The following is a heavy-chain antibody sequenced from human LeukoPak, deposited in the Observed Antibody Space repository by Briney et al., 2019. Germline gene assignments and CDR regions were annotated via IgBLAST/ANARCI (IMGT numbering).Heavy chain of an antibody. D-gene: IGHD3-3*01. Sequence: RSGGSLRLSCAASGFTFDDYGMSWVRQAPGKGLEWVSGINWNGGSTGYADSVKGRFTISRDNSKNTLYLQMNSLRAEDTAVYYCARHGTIFGVVIYRGNWFDPWGQGTLVTVSS. V-gene: IGHV3-20*04. CDR1: GFTFDDYG. CDR3: ARHGTIFGVVIYRGNWFDP. CDR2: INWNGGST. J-gene: IGHJ5*02.